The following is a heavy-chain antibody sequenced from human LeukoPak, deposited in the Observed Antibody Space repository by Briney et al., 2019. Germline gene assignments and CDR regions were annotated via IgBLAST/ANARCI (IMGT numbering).Heavy chain of an antibody. J-gene: IGHJ4*02. D-gene: IGHD3-22*01. CDR3: ARRGYYDSRGYFDY. CDR1: GGSISSSSYY. CDR2: IYYSGST. Sequence: SETLSLTCTVSGGSISSSSYYWGWIRQPPGKGLEWIGSIYYSGSTYYNPSLKSRVTISVDTSKNQFSLKLSSVTAADTAVYYCARRGYYDSRGYFDYWGQGTLVTVSS. V-gene: IGHV4-39*01.